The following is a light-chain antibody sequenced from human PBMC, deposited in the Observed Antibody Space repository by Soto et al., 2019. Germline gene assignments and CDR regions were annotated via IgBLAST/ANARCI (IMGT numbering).Light chain of an antibody. V-gene: IGLV2-14*01. Sequence: QSALTQPASVSGSPGQSITISCTGTNGDVGAYDYVSWYQQHPGKAPKLMISQVNNRPSGVSNRFSGSKFGNTASLTVSGLQDEDEADYYCCSYAGSNTWVFGGGTKLTVL. CDR1: NGDVGAYDY. J-gene: IGLJ3*02. CDR2: QVN. CDR3: CSYAGSNTWV.